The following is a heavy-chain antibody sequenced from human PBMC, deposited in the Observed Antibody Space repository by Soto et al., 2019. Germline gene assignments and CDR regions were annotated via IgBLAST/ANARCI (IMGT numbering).Heavy chain of an antibody. J-gene: IGHJ4*02. D-gene: IGHD6-13*01. Sequence: EVQLVESGGGLVQPGGSLRLSCEASGFTFSSRWMTWVRQGPGKGLEWVANIKQDENGKDYVDSVKGRFTISRDNAKNSLYLQMNSRRAEDTAVYYCATHEGPAAAGLVRAFWGQGTLVTVSS. CDR2: IKQDENGK. CDR3: ATHEGPAAAGLVRAF. V-gene: IGHV3-7*02. CDR1: GFTFSSRW.